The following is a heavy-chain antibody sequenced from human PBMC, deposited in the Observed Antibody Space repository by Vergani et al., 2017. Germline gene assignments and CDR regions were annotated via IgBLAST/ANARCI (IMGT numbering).Heavy chain of an antibody. CDR3: ARGRSETGTYYYYMDV. J-gene: IGHJ6*03. CDR2: INHSGST. D-gene: IGHD1-1*01. CDR1: GGSFSGYY. V-gene: IGHV4-34*01. Sequence: QVQLQQWGAGLLKPSETLSLTCAVYGGSFSGYYWSWIRQPPGKGLEWIGEINHSGSTNYNPSLKSRVTISVDTSKNQFSLKLSSVTAADTAVYYCARGRSETGTYYYYMDVWGKGTTVTVSS.